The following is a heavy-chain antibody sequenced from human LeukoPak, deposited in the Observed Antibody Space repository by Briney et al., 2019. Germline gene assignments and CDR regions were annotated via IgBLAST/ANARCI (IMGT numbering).Heavy chain of an antibody. Sequence: SETLSLTCTVSGDSINDYYWSWIRQPPGKGLERIGQIYYSGTTNYNPSPKSRVSISVDTSKKQFSLKLRSVTAADTAVYFCAREFGVWGQGTLVTVSS. V-gene: IGHV4-59*01. CDR3: AREFGV. D-gene: IGHD2-8*01. CDR1: GDSINDYY. J-gene: IGHJ4*02. CDR2: IYYSGTT.